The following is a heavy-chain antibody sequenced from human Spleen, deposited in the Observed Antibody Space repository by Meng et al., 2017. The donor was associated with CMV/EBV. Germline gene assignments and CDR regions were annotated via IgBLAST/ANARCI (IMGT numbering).Heavy chain of an antibody. CDR2: IYYSGST. J-gene: IGHJ6*02. D-gene: IGHD6-13*01. V-gene: IGHV4-59*01. CDR3: ARDSVRSSWSQKPDTYYYYGMDV. CDR1: GGSTSSYY. Sequence: ESLKISCTVSGGSTSSYYWSWIRQPPGKGLEWIGYIYYSGSTNYNPSLKSRVTISVDTSKNQFSLKLSSVTAADTAVYYCARDSVRSSWSQKPDTYYYYGMDVWGQGTTVTVSS.